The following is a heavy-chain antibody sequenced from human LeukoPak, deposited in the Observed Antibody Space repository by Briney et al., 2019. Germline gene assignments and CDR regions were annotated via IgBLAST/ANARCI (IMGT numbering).Heavy chain of an antibody. Sequence: PGGSLRLSCAASGFTFSSYRMTWVRQAPGKGLEWVANIKKDGSEKYYVDSVKGRFTISRDNAKTSLYLQMNSLRTEDMAVYYCAKDRAGNSWNFDYWGQGILVAVSS. CDR2: IKKDGSEK. CDR1: GFTFSSYR. D-gene: IGHD6-13*01. J-gene: IGHJ4*02. V-gene: IGHV3-7*01. CDR3: AKDRAGNSWNFDY.